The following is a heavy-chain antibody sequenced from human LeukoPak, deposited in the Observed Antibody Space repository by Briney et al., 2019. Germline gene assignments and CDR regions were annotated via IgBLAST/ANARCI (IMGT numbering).Heavy chain of an antibody. Sequence: PSETLSLTCTVSGGSISSYYWNWVRQPAGKGLEWIGSIYYSGSTYYNPSLKSRVTISVDTSKNQFSLKLSSVTAADTAVYYCARHWDDYGDYAYFDYWGQGTLVTVSS. CDR1: GGSISSYY. J-gene: IGHJ4*02. V-gene: IGHV4-59*05. CDR3: ARHWDDYGDYAYFDY. CDR2: IYYSGST. D-gene: IGHD4-17*01.